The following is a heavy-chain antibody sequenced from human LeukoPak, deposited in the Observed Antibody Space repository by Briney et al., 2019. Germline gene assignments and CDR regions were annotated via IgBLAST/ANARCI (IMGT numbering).Heavy chain of an antibody. CDR1: GFTFDDYA. CDR3: AKDPTWELSAIDY. Sequence: GGSLRLSCAASGFTFDDYAMHWVRQAPGKGLGWVSGISWNSGSIGYADSVKGRFTISRDNAKNSLYLQMNSLRAEDTALYYCAKDPTWELSAIDYWGQGTLVTVSS. V-gene: IGHV3-9*01. CDR2: ISWNSGSI. J-gene: IGHJ4*02. D-gene: IGHD1-26*01.